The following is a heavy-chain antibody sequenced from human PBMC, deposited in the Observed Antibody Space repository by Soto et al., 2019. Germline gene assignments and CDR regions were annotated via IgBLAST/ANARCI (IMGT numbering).Heavy chain of an antibody. V-gene: IGHV4-39*01. CDR1: GGSISSSSYY. CDR3: ARLKLDSSSWFRDYYYGMDV. D-gene: IGHD6-13*01. CDR2: IYYSGST. J-gene: IGHJ6*02. Sequence: SETLSLTCTVSGGSISSSSYYWGWIRQPPGKGLEWIGSIYYSGSTYYNPSLKSRVTISVDTSKNQFSLKLSSVTAADTAVYYCARLKLDSSSWFRDYYYGMDVWGQGTTVT.